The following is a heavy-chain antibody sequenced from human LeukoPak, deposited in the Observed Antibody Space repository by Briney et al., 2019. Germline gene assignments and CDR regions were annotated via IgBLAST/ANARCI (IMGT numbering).Heavy chain of an antibody. CDR3: AREGYSYGYGRVDV. J-gene: IGHJ6*02. Sequence: PSETLSLTCTVSGGSISSYYWSWIRQPPGKGLEWIGYIYYSGSTNYNPSLKSRVTISVDTSKNQFSLKPSSVTAADTAVYYCAREGYSYGYGRVDVWGQGTTVTVSS. D-gene: IGHD5-18*01. CDR1: GGSISSYY. V-gene: IGHV4-59*01. CDR2: IYYSGST.